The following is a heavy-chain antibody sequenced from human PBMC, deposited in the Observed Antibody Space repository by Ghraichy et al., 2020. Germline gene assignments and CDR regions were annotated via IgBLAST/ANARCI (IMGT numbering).Heavy chain of an antibody. J-gene: IGHJ4*02. D-gene: IGHD4-17*01. V-gene: IGHV3-15*01. CDR3: TTGPDYGDYVFVRDY. Sequence: GGSLRLSCAASGFTFSNAWMSWVRQAPGKGLEWVGRIKSKTDGGTTDYAAPVKGRFTISRDDSKNTLYLQMNSLKTEDTAVYYCTTGPDYGDYVFVRDYWGQGTLVTVSS. CDR2: IKSKTDGGTT. CDR1: GFTFSNAW.